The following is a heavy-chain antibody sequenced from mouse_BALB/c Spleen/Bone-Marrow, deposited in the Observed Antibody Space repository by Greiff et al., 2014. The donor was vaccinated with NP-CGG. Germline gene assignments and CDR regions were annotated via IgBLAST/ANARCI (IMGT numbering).Heavy chain of an antibody. Sequence: EVKLLESGGGLVQPGGSLKLSCAASGFDFNRYWMTWVRQAPGKGLEWIGEINPDSSTINYTPSLKDKFIISRDNAKNTLYLQMSKGRTEDTGLYYCTRNDYYGWSAYWGQGTLVTVSA. V-gene: IGHV4-1*02. CDR1: GFDFNRYW. CDR2: INPDSSTI. D-gene: IGHD1-1*01. J-gene: IGHJ3*01. CDR3: TRNDYYGWSAY.